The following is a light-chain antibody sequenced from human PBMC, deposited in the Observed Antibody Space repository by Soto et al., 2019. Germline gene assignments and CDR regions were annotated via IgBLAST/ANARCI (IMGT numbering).Light chain of an antibody. J-gene: IGKJ4*01. Sequence: EIVMTQSPGTLSVSPGERATLSCRASHSVIYNLAWYQQKPGQAPRLLIYAASARATGIPTRFSGSGSGTEFTLTISSLQSEDFAVYFCQQYDDWLRLTFGGGTKVDIK. V-gene: IGKV3-15*01. CDR3: QQYDDWLRLT. CDR1: HSVIYN. CDR2: AAS.